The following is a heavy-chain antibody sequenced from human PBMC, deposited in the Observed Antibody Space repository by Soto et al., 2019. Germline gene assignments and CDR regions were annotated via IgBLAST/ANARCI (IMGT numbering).Heavy chain of an antibody. Sequence: GSLRLSCAASGFTFSSYSMNWVRQAPGKGLEWVSYISSSSSTIYYADSVKGRITISRDNAKNSLYLQMNSLRPEDTAVYYCARGPGFCSGGGCFRLDYWGQGTLVTVSS. CDR3: ARGPGFCSGGGCFRLDY. V-gene: IGHV3-48*01. J-gene: IGHJ4*02. D-gene: IGHD2-15*01. CDR2: ISSSSSTI. CDR1: GFTFSSYS.